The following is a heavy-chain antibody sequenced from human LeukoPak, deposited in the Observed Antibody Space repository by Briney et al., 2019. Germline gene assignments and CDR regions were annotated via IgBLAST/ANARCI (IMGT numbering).Heavy chain of an antibody. CDR3: ARDREVRGVHWFDP. Sequence: ASVTVSCKASGYTFTGYYMHWVRQAPGQGLEWMGWINPNSGGTNYAQKFQGRVTMTRDTSISTAYMELSRLRSDDTAVYYCARDREVRGVHWFDPWGQGTLVTVSS. D-gene: IGHD3-10*01. V-gene: IGHV1-2*02. J-gene: IGHJ5*02. CDR2: INPNSGGT. CDR1: GYTFTGYY.